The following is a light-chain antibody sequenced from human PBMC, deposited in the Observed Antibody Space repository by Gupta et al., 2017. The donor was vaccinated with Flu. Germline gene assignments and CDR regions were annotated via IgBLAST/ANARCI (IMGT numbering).Light chain of an antibody. CDR2: GAS. J-gene: IGKJ4*01. CDR1: QNIGNY. Sequence: DVQMTQMPSSLPASVGDTVTLTCRASQNIGNYLNWYQHRPGKAPRLLISGASDLQRGAPSRFSGSGSGTDFTLTIYALQSEDFATYYCQQRYILPLTFGGGTEV. V-gene: IGKV1-39*01. CDR3: QQRYILPLT.